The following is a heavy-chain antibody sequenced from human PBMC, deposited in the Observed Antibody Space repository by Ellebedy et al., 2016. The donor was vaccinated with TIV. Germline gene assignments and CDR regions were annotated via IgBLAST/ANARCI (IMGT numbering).Heavy chain of an antibody. J-gene: IGHJ4*02. V-gene: IGHV3-7*03. CDR3: AKSRASSWSGTDY. CDR2: IKQDGSEK. D-gene: IGHD6-13*01. CDR1: GFTFSSYW. Sequence: GESLKISCAASGFTFSSYWMIWVRQAPGKGLEWVANIKQDGSEKYYVDSVKGRFTISRDNSKNTLYLQMNSLRAEDTAVYYCAKSRASSWSGTDYWGQGTLVTVSS.